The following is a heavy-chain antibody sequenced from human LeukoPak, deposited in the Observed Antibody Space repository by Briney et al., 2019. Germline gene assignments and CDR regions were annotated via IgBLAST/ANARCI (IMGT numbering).Heavy chain of an antibody. CDR1: GGSISSYY. V-gene: IGHV4-34*01. J-gene: IGHJ4*02. CDR2: INHSGST. CDR3: ARGGKFDY. Sequence: SETLSLTCTVSGGSISSYYWSWIRQPPGKGLEWIGEINHSGSTNYNPSLKSRVTISVDTSKNQFSLKLSSVTAADTAVYYCARGGKFDYWGQGTLVTVSS.